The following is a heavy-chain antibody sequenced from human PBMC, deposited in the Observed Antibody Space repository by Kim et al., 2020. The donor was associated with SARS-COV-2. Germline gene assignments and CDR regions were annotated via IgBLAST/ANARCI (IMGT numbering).Heavy chain of an antibody. D-gene: IGHD2-15*01. V-gene: IGHV1-18*01. J-gene: IGHJ6*02. CDR1: GYSFNSYG. CDR3: ARDASCSDGSCYSYYYYGMDV. CDR2: ISAYIGNT. Sequence: ASVKVSCKASGYSFNSYGISWVRQAPGQGLEWMGWISAYIGNTEYAKKFQGRVTMTTDTSTSTAYMELRSLRSDDTAVYFCARDASCSDGSCYSYYYYGMDVWGQGTTVTVSS.